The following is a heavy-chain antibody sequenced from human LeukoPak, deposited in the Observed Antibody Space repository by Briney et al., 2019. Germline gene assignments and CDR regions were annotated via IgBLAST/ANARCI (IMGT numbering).Heavy chain of an antibody. CDR1: GFTFSSYS. V-gene: IGHV3-48*03. CDR2: ISSSGSTI. Sequence: GGSLRLSCAASGFTFSSYSLYWVRQAPGKGLEWVSYISSSGSTIYYADSVKGRFTISRDNAKNSLYLQMNSLRAEDTAVYYCARGPYDSSGYPWGQGTLVTVSS. J-gene: IGHJ5*02. CDR3: ARGPYDSSGYP. D-gene: IGHD3-22*01.